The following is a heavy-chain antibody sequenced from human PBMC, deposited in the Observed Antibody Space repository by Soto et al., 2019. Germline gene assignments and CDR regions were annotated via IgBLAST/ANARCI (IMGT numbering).Heavy chain of an antibody. J-gene: IGHJ4*02. Sequence: SETLSLTCTVSGGSISSGGYYWSWIRQHPGKGLEWIGYIYYSGSTYYNPSLKSRVTISVDTSKNQFSLKLSSVTAADTAVYYCARDSFSSGWYGNFDYWGQGTLVTVSS. CDR3: ARDSFSSGWYGNFDY. D-gene: IGHD6-19*01. CDR1: GGSISSGGYY. CDR2: IYYSGST. V-gene: IGHV4-30-4*08.